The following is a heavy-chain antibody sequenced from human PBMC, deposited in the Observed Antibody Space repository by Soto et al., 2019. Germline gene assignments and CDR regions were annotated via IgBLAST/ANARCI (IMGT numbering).Heavy chain of an antibody. D-gene: IGHD6-19*01. CDR3: AKVGDSQWLGPRYYYYMDV. J-gene: IGHJ6*03. V-gene: IGHV3-9*01. CDR2: ISWNSGSI. Sequence: GGSLRLSCAASGFTFDDYAMHWVRQAPGKGLERVSGISWNSGSIDYADYVKGRFTISSDNAKNSLYLQMNSLRAEDTALYFCAKVGDSQWLGPRYYYYMDVWGKGTTVTVSS. CDR1: GFTFDDYA.